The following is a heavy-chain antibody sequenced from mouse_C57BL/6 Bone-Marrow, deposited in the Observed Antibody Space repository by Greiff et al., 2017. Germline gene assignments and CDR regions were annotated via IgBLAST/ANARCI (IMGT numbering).Heavy chain of an antibody. Sequence: VQLQESGAELVRPGASVKLSCKASGYTFTSYGISWVQQRTGQGLEWIGEIYPRSGNTYYNETFKGKATLTADKSSSTAYMELLSLTSEDSAVYFCAWTVLLYYYAMDYWGQGTSVTVSS. D-gene: IGHD1-1*01. V-gene: IGHV1-81*01. CDR3: AWTVLLYYYAMDY. CDR2: IYPRSGNT. J-gene: IGHJ4*01. CDR1: GYTFTSYG.